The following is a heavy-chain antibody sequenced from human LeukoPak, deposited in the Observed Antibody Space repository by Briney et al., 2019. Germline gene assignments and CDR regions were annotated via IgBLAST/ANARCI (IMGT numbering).Heavy chain of an antibody. V-gene: IGHV4-59*01. CDR2: IYYSGST. J-gene: IGHJ5*02. CDR1: GGSISSYY. D-gene: IGHD3-3*01. Sequence: KASETLSLTCTVSGGSISSYYWSWIRQPPGKGLEWIGYIYYSGSTNYNPSLKSRVTISVDTSKNQFSLKLSSVTAADTAVYYCARGAYDFWSGYYLGGNWFDPWGQGTLVTVSS. CDR3: ARGAYDFWSGYYLGGNWFDP.